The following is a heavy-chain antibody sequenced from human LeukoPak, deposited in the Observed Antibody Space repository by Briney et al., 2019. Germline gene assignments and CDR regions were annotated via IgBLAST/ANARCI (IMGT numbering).Heavy chain of an antibody. Sequence: PGGSLRLSCAASGFTFSSYWMHWVRQTPGKGMVWVSRINSDGSSTSADSVKGRFTISRDNAKNTLYLQVNSLRAEDTAVYYCARGRLVCSTTSCYLDYRGQGTLVTVSS. J-gene: IGHJ4*02. CDR2: INSDGSST. D-gene: IGHD2-2*01. CDR1: GFTFSSYW. CDR3: ARGRLVCSTTSCYLDY. V-gene: IGHV3-74*01.